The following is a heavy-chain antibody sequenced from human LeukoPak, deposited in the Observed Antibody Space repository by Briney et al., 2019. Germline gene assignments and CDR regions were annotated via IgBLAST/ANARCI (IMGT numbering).Heavy chain of an antibody. J-gene: IGHJ6*02. D-gene: IGHD6-13*01. CDR3: LHSSWPPGRYYGRDV. CDR2: IKSKTDGGTT. Sequence: GGSLRLSCAASGFTFSNAWMSWVRQAPGKGLEWVGRIKSKTDGGTTDYAAPVKGRFTISRDDSKNTLYLQMNSLKTEDTAVYYCLHSSWPPGRYYGRDVWCQGNTVTVSS. V-gene: IGHV3-15*01. CDR1: GFTFSNAW.